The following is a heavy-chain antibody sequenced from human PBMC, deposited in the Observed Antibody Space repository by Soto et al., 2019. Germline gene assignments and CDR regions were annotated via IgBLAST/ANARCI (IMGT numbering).Heavy chain of an antibody. CDR2: IYHSGST. Sequence: QLQLQESGSGLVKPSQTLSLTCAVSGGSISSGGYSWSWIRQPPGKGLEWIGYIYHSGSTYYNPSLQSLVTXXGXRXMNPSSRTLSSVTAADTAVYYWASRHYCATQVWFDPWRQGPLVAVSS. J-gene: IGHJ5*02. V-gene: IGHV4-30-2*01. CDR3: ASRHYCATQVWFDP. D-gene: IGHD2-15*01. CDR1: GGSISSGGYS.